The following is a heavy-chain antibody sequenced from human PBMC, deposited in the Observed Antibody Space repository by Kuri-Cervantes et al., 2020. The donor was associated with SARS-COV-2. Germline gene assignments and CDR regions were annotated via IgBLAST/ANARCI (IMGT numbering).Heavy chain of an antibody. CDR3: ARGCNRITIFGVVNIPAAENWFDP. CDR1: GGSFSGYY. D-gene: IGHD3-3*01. Sequence: GSLRLSCAVYGGSFSGYYWSWIRQSPGKGLEWIGEISHSGSTNYNSSLKIRVTISIDTSKNQFSLRLSSVTAADTAVYFCARGCNRITIFGVVNIPAAENWFDPWGQGTLVTVSS. V-gene: IGHV4-34*01. CDR2: ISHSGST. J-gene: IGHJ5*02.